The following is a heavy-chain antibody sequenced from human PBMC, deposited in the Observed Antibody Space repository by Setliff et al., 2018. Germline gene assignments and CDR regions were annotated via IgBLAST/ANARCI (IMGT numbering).Heavy chain of an antibody. CDR1: GGSISSGDHY. CDR2: IHASGST. D-gene: IGHD3-10*01. CDR3: ARSGDYGSGRLSP. Sequence: PSETLSLTCTVSGGSISSGDHYWSWIRQPAGKRLEWIGRIHASGSTNYNPSLKSRVTISVDTSKNQFSLKLTSVTAADTAVYYCARSGDYGSGRLSPWGQGTLVTVSS. J-gene: IGHJ5*02. V-gene: IGHV4-61*02.